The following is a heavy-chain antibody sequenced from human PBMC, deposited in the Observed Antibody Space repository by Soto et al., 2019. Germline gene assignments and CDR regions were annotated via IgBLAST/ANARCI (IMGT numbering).Heavy chain of an antibody. CDR2: IYWDDDK. CDR3: AHRGGFIAADARVWFDP. CDR1: GFSLSTSGVG. D-gene: IGHD6-13*01. J-gene: IGHJ5*02. V-gene: IGHV2-5*02. Sequence: QITLKESGPPLVKPTQTLTLTCTFSGFSLSTSGVGVGWIRQPPGKALEWLALIYWDDDKRYSPSLKSRLTITKDTSKTQLVLTMTNMNPVDTATYYCAHRGGFIAADARVWFDPWGQGTLVTVSS.